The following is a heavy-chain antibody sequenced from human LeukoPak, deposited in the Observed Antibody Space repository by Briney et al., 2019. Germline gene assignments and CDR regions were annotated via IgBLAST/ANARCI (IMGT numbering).Heavy chain of an antibody. CDR3: ASSSFPWSPPYYGLHLTP. V-gene: IGHV6-1*01. CDR1: GDSVSSSSAA. D-gene: IGHD3-3*01. Sequence: SQTLSLTRAISGDSVSSSSAAWNWIRQSPSRGLEWLGRTYYRSKWYNDYAVSVKSRITINPDTSKNQFSLQLNSVTPEGTAVYYGASSSFPWSPPYYGLHLTPWGQGTLVTVSS. J-gene: IGHJ5*02. CDR2: TYYRSKWYN.